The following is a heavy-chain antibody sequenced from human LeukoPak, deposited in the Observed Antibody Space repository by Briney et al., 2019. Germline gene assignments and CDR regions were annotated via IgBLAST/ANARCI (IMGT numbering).Heavy chain of an antibody. CDR2: IYYSGST. CDR3: ARVGQREDYDFWSGYLNWFDP. Sequence: SETLSLTCTVSGGSISSYYWSWIRQPPGKGLEWIGYIYYSGSTNYNPSLKSQVTISVDTSKNQFSLKLSSVTAADTAVYYCARVGQREDYDFWSGYLNWFDPWGQGTLVTVSS. V-gene: IGHV4-59*01. D-gene: IGHD3-3*01. CDR1: GGSISSYY. J-gene: IGHJ5*02.